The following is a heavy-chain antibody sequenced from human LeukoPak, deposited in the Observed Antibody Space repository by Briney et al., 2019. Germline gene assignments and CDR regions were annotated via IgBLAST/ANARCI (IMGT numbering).Heavy chain of an antibody. Sequence: SETLSLTCTVSGGSISSSSYYWGWIRQPPGKGLEWIGSIYYSGSTYYNPSLKSRVTISVDTSKNQFSLKLSSVTAAESAIYYCARDHRWLQGYYYYNGMDVWGQGTTVTVSS. CDR2: IYYSGST. D-gene: IGHD5-24*01. CDR3: ARDHRWLQGYYYYNGMDV. CDR1: GGSISSSSYY. J-gene: IGHJ6*02. V-gene: IGHV4-39*01.